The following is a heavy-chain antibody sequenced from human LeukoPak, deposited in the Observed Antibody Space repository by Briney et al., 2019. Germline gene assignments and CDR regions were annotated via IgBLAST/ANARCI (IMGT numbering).Heavy chain of an antibody. Sequence: GGSLRLSCAAAGFIISSYWMHWVRQAPGKGLVWASRINSDGSSTSYADSVKGRFTISRDNAKNTLYLKMNGMRAEDTAVYYCARGWYYSQYYFDYWGQGTLVTVSS. CDR3: ARGWYYSQYYFDY. CDR1: GFIISSYW. V-gene: IGHV3-74*01. CDR2: INSDGSST. J-gene: IGHJ4*02. D-gene: IGHD4-11*01.